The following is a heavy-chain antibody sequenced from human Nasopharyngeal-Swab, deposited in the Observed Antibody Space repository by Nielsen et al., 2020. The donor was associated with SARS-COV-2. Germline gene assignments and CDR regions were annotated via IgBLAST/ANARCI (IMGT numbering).Heavy chain of an antibody. V-gene: IGHV3-48*03. CDR1: GFTFSSYE. CDR3: VKGSDY. CDR2: ISSSGSTI. Sequence: GESLKISCAASGFTFSSYEMNWVRQAPGKGLEWVSYISSSGSTIYYADSVKGRFTVSSDNAKNTLYLQMNNLRAEDAAIYYCVKGSDYWGQGTLVTVSS. J-gene: IGHJ4*02.